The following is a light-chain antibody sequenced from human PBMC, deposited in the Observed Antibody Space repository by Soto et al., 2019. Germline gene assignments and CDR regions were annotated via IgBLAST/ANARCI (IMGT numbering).Light chain of an antibody. CDR3: QQDNNWPPLT. CDR1: QSVSTN. V-gene: IGKV3-15*01. Sequence: VMTQSPASLSVSPGERATLSCRASQSVSTNLAWYQQRPGQAPTLLIYGASSRATGIPARFSGSGSGTEFTLSISSLQSEDAAIYFCQQDNNWPPLTCGGGTKVEI. J-gene: IGKJ4*01. CDR2: GAS.